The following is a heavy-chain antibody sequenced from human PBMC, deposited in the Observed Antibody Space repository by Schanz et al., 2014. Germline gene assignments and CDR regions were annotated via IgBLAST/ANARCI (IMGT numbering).Heavy chain of an antibody. CDR1: GGTFSSYS. V-gene: IGHV1-46*01. CDR2: INSSGGGT. D-gene: IGHD3-3*01. Sequence: QVQLVQSGAEVKKPGSSVKVSCKASGGTFSSYSISWVRQAPGQGLEWMGYINSSGGGTSYALRFQDRVTVTRDTSRSTVYMELSSLRSEDTAVYYCARGVRIDYWGQGTLVTVSS. CDR3: ARGVRIDY. J-gene: IGHJ4*02.